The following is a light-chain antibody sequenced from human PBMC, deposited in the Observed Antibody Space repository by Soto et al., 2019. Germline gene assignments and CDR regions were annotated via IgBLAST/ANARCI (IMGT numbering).Light chain of an antibody. CDR3: SSYTSSSTPVK. CDR1: SSDVGGYNY. CDR2: DVS. J-gene: IGLJ2*01. Sequence: QSALTQPASVSGSPGQSITISCTGTSSDVGGYNYVSWYQQHPGKAPKLMIYDVSNRPSGVSNRFSGSKSGNTASLTISGLQAEDEADYYCSSYTSSSTPVKVGGGTKLTVL. V-gene: IGLV2-14*01.